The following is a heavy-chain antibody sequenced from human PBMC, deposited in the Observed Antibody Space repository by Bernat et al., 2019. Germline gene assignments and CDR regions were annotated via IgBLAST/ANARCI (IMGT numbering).Heavy chain of an antibody. CDR3: ARVPIYCSGGSCYLDY. J-gene: IGHJ4*02. CDR1: GFTFSDYY. D-gene: IGHD2-15*01. Sequence: QVQLVESGGGVVKPGGSLRLSCAASGFTFSDYYMSWIRQAPGKGLEWVSYISSSSSYTNYADSVKGRFTISRDNAKNSLYLQMNSLRAEDTAVYYCARVPIYCSGGSCYLDYWGQGTLVTVSS. V-gene: IGHV3-11*06. CDR2: ISSSSSYT.